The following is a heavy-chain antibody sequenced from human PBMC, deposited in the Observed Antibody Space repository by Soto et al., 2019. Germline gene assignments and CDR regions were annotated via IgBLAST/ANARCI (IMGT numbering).Heavy chain of an antibody. D-gene: IGHD1-26*01. CDR1: GFTFSSYG. CDR2: ISFDGSDK. Sequence: QVQLVESGGGVVQPGRSLRLSCAASGFTFSSYGMHWVRQAPGKGLEWVAVISFDGSDKYYTDSVKGRFAISRDNSKSTLSLQMDSLIGDDTDVYYCAKAGESYFVIPDSWGQGTLVTVSS. J-gene: IGHJ5*01. V-gene: IGHV3-30*18. CDR3: AKAGESYFVIPDS.